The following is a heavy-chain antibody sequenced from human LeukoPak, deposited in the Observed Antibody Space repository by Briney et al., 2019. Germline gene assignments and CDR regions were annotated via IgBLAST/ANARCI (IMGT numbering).Heavy chain of an antibody. Sequence: GGSLRLSCAASGFTVSSNYMSWVRQAPGKGLEWVSFIYSGGSTYYADSVEGRFTISRHNSKNTLYLQMNSLRAEDTAVYYCAREVGGSAFDIWGQGTMVTVSS. CDR1: GFTVSSNY. CDR3: AREVGGSAFDI. V-gene: IGHV3-53*04. CDR2: IYSGGST. J-gene: IGHJ3*02. D-gene: IGHD3-16*01.